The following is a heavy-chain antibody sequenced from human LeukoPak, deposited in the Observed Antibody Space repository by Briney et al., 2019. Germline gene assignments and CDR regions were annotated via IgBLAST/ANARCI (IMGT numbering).Heavy chain of an antibody. D-gene: IGHD6-13*01. J-gene: IGHJ4*02. CDR1: GGSFSGYY. CDR2: INHSGST. V-gene: IGHV4-34*01. Sequence: SETLSLTCAVYGGSFSGYYWSWIRQPPGKGLEWIGEINHSGSTNYNPSLKSRVTISVDTSKNQCSLKLRSVTAADTAVYYCARGLNAIAAAGTGISFDYWGQGTLVTVSS. CDR3: ARGLNAIAAAGTGISFDY.